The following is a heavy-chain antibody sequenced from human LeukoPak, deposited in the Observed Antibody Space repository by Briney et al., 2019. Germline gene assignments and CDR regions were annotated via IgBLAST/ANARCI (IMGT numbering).Heavy chain of an antibody. V-gene: IGHV4-34*01. CDR2: INHSGST. Sequence: SETLSLTCAVYGGSFSGYYWSWIRQPPGKGLEWIGEINHSGSTNYNPSLKSRVTISVDTSKNQFSLKLSSVTAADTAVYYCARVRDIVVVTTSWYFDLWGRGTLVTVSS. J-gene: IGHJ2*01. CDR3: ARVRDIVVVTTSWYFDL. CDR1: GGSFSGYY. D-gene: IGHD2-21*02.